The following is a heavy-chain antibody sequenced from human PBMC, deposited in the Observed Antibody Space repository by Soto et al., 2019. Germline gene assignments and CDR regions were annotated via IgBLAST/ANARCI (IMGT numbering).Heavy chain of an antibody. CDR1: GYTFTSCG. J-gene: IGHJ4*02. Sequence: GASVKVSCKASGYTFTSCGISWVRQAPGQGLEWMGLINTYNGYTNYPQNFQGRVTMTTDTSTGTVYMELRSLTSDDTAVFYCAREMVRGVGSDYWGQGTLVTVS. V-gene: IGHV1-18*01. D-gene: IGHD3-10*01. CDR3: AREMVRGVGSDY. CDR2: INTYNGYT.